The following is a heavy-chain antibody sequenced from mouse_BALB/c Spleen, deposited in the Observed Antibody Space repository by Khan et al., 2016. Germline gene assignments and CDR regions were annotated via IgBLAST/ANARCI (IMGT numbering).Heavy chain of an antibody. CDR2: ISGGGSYT. Sequence: EVELVESGGGLVKPGGSLKLSCAASGFTFSSYGMSWVRQTPEKRLEWVATISGGGSYTYYPDSVKGRFTISRDNAKNNLYLQMSSLRSEDPALYYCTIPISTMITTATSYGMDYWGHGTSVTVSS. V-gene: IGHV5-9-2*01. J-gene: IGHJ4*01. CDR1: GFTFSSYG. CDR3: TIPISTMITTATSYGMDY. D-gene: IGHD2-4*01.